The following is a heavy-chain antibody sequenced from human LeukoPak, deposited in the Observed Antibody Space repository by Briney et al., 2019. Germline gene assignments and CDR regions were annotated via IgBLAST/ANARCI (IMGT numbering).Heavy chain of an antibody. D-gene: IGHD3-9*01. CDR3: ASRRLDILTGYDAFDI. J-gene: IGHJ3*02. V-gene: IGHV3-21*01. Sequence: PGGSLRLSCAASGFTFSTYSMNWVRQAPGKGLEWVSSISSSSSYIYYADSVKGRFTISRDNAKKSVYLQMNSLRAEDTAVYYCASRRLDILTGYDAFDIWGQGTMVTVSS. CDR1: GFTFSTYS. CDR2: ISSSSSYI.